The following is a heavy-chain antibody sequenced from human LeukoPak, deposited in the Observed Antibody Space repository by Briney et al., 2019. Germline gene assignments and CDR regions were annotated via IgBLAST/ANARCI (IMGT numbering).Heavy chain of an antibody. V-gene: IGHV3-48*03. J-gene: IGHJ4*02. Sequence: GGSLRLSCATSGFTLSNYEMNWVRQAPGKGLEWLSYISGGGNNIYYADSVKGRFTISRDSAKNSLYLQMNSLRAEDTAVYYCARGVVRGVIIPAFDYWGQGTLVTVSS. CDR2: ISGGGNNI. CDR1: GFTLSNYE. CDR3: ARGVVRGVIIPAFDY. D-gene: IGHD3-10*01.